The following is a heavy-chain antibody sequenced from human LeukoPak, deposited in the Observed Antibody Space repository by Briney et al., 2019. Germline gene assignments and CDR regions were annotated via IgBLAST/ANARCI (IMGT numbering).Heavy chain of an antibody. J-gene: IGHJ4*02. V-gene: IGHV1-2*02. Sequence: ASVKVCCKASGYTFTDNLIHWVRQAPGQGLEWMGWINPNSGDTNYAEKFQDRVTMTRDASITTVYLDLSRLRSDDTTIYYCARDLGNYYGSGSYYPFFDTWGQGTLVTVSS. CDR3: ARDLGNYYGSGSYYPFFDT. CDR2: INPNSGDT. CDR1: GYTFTDNL. D-gene: IGHD3-10*01.